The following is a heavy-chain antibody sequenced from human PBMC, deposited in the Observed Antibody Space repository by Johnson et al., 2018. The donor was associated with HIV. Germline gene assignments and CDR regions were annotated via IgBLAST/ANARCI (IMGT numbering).Heavy chain of an antibody. D-gene: IGHD1-1*01. V-gene: IGHV3-11*04. CDR3: ARSRNYACDI. CDR2: ISSGGGSV. J-gene: IGHJ3*02. Sequence: QVQLVESGGGLVKPGGSLRLSCSASGFTFSDYYMSWIRQTPGKGLEWVSYISSGGGSVHYADSVKGRFTMSRDNAKNSMFLQMNSLRADDTAVYYCARSRNYACDIWGQGTMVTVSS. CDR1: GFTFSDYY.